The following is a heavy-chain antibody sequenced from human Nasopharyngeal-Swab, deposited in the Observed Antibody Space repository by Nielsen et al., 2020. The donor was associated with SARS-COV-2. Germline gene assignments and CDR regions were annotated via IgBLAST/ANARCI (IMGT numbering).Heavy chain of an antibody. CDR2: IDPSDSYT. V-gene: IGHV5-10-1*01. Sequence: VHQMPGKGLEWMGRIDPSDSYTNYSPSFQGHVTISADKSISTAYLQWSSLKASDTAMYYCARPSLQQRTDAFDIWGQGTMVTVSS. CDR3: ARPSLQQRTDAFDI. J-gene: IGHJ3*02. D-gene: IGHD6-13*01.